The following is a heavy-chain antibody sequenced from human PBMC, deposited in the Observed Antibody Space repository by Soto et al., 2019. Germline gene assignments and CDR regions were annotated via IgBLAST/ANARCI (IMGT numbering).Heavy chain of an antibody. CDR1: GYTFTGYY. CDR2: INPNSGGT. J-gene: IGHJ6*02. V-gene: IGHV1-2*04. D-gene: IGHD4-4*01. CDR3: ARGSSATVTATDYYYYGMDV. Sequence: QVQLVQSGAEVKKPGASVKVSCKASGYTFTGYYMHWVRQAPGQGLEWMGWINPNSGGTNYAQKFHGWVTMTRDTSISTAYMELSRLRSDDTAVYYCARGSSATVTATDYYYYGMDVWGQGTTVTVSS.